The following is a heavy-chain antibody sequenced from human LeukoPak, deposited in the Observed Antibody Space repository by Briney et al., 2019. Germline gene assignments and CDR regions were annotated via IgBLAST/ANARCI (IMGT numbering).Heavy chain of an antibody. CDR3: AKAPRNSSTMLDY. J-gene: IGHJ4*02. D-gene: IGHD6-13*01. CDR1: GGTFSSYA. Sequence: SVKVSCKASGGTFSSYAISWVRQAPGQGLEWMEGIIPIFGTANYAQKFQGRVTITADESTSTAYMELSSLRSEDTAVYYCAKAPRNSSTMLDYWGQGTLLTVSS. CDR2: IIPIFGTA. V-gene: IGHV1-69*13.